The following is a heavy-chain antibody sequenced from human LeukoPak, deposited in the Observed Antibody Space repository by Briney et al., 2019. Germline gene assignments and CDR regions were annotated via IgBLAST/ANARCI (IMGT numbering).Heavy chain of an antibody. CDR2: IYYSGST. J-gene: IGHJ3*02. CDR1: GGSISSYY. Sequence: PSETLSLTCTVSGGSISSYYWSWIRQPPGKGLEWIGYIYYSGSTNYNPSLKSRVTIPVDTSKNQFSLKLSSVTAADTAVYYCARPVLLWFGEVGKVDAFDIWGQGTMVTVSS. V-gene: IGHV4-59*08. CDR3: ARPVLLWFGEVGKVDAFDI. D-gene: IGHD3-10*01.